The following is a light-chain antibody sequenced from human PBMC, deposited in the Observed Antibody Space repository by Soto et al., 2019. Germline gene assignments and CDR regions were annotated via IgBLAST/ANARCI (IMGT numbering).Light chain of an antibody. J-gene: IGLJ2*01. CDR2: EVS. Sequence: SALTQPASVSGSPGQSITLSCTGTSSDVGGYNYVSWYQQHPGKAPKLMIYEVSNRPSGVSNRFSGSKSGNTASLTISGLQAEDEADYYCSSYTSSSTLGVFGGGTKLTVL. CDR3: SSYTSSSTLGV. CDR1: SSDVGGYNY. V-gene: IGLV2-14*01.